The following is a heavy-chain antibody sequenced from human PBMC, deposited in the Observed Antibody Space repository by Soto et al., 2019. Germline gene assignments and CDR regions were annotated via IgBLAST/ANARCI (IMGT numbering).Heavy chain of an antibody. J-gene: IGHJ6*03. CDR2: ISGSGGST. V-gene: IGHV3-23*01. CDR1: GFTFSSYA. Sequence: PGGSLRLSCAASGFTFSSYAMSWVRQAPGKGLEWVSAISGSGGSTYYADSVKGRFTISRDNSKNTLYLQMNSLRAEDTAVYYCAKVMGQLLFPYYYMDVWGKGTTVTVSS. CDR3: AKVMGQLLFPYYYMDV. D-gene: IGHD2-2*01.